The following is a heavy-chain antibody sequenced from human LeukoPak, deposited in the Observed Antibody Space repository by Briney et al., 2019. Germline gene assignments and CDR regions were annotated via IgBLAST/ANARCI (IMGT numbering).Heavy chain of an antibody. J-gene: IGHJ2*01. CDR1: GGSISSYY. Sequence: SETLSLTCTVSGGSISSYYWSWIRQPAGKGLEWIGRIYTSRSTNYNPSLKSRVTMSVDTSKNQFSLELSSVTAADTAVYYCARDLRRNWYFDLWGRGTLVTVSS. CDR2: IYTSRST. V-gene: IGHV4-4*07. CDR3: ARDLRRNWYFDL.